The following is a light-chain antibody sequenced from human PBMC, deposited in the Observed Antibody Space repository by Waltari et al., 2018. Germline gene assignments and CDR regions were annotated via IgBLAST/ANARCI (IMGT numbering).Light chain of an antibody. Sequence: QLVLTQSPSASASLGASVKLTCTLSSGHSSHAIAWHQQQPEKGPRYLTRLNSDGSHTKGDGIPDRFSGSSSGAERYLTISSLQSEDEADYYCQTWATGIRVFGGGTKLTVL. CDR3: QTWATGIRV. V-gene: IGLV4-69*01. CDR2: LNSDGSH. J-gene: IGLJ2*01. CDR1: SGHSSHA.